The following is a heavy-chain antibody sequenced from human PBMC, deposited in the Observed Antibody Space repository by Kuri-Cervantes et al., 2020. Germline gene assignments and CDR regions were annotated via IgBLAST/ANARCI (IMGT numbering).Heavy chain of an antibody. CDR2: IYSGGST. J-gene: IGHJ2*01. D-gene: IGHD5-18*01. CDR1: GFTASSNY. Sequence: GESLKISCAASGFTASSNYMSWVRQAPGKGLEWVSVIYSGGSTYYADSVKGRFTISRDNSKNTLYLQMNSLRAEDTAVYYCARGGYSYGSSFFDLWGRGTLVTVSS. CDR3: ARGGYSYGSSFFDL. V-gene: IGHV3-53*01.